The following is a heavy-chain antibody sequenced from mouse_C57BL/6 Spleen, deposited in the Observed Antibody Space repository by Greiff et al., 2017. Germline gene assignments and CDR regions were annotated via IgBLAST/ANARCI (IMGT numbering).Heavy chain of an antibody. CDR3: ARGDFDY. V-gene: IGHV14-3*01. J-gene: IGHJ2*01. Sequence: VQLQQSVAELVRPGASVKLSCTASGFNIQNTYMHWVKQRPEQGLEWIGRIDPANGNTKYAPKFQGKATITADTSSNTAYLQLSSLTSEDTAIYYCARGDFDYWGQGTTLTVSS. CDR2: IDPANGNT. CDR1: GFNIQNTY.